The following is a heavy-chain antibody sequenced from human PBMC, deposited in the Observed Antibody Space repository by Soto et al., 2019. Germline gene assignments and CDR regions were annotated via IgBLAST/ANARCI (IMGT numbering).Heavy chain of an antibody. V-gene: IGHV1-18*01. CDR3: ARDRGYYESTGYLGRARDV. CDR1: GYSFSNYG. J-gene: IGHJ3*01. CDR2: ISTYNGDT. D-gene: IGHD3-22*01. Sequence: QVHLVQSGAEVKKPGASVKVSCKASGYSFSNYGISWVREAPGQGLEWMGWISTYNGDTDYPQKVQGRVTMTTDTSTRTAYLEWRSLSSDDAAVYYCARDRGYYESTGYLGRARDVWGQGTMVTVSS.